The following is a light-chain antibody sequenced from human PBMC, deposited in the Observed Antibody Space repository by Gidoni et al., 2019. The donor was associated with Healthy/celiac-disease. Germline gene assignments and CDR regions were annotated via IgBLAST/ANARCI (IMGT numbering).Light chain of an antibody. CDR2: KAS. CDR1: QSISSW. J-gene: IGKJ1*01. Sequence: DIQMTQSPSTLSASVGDRVTITCRASQSISSWLAWYQQKPGKAPKLLIYKASSLESGVPSRFSGSGSGTEFTLTISSLQPDDFATYYCQQYNIGPWTFGQGTKVEIK. V-gene: IGKV1-5*03. CDR3: QQYNIGPWT.